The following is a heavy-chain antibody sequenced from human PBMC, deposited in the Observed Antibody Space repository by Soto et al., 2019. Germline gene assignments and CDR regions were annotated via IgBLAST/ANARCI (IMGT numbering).Heavy chain of an antibody. D-gene: IGHD2-8*02. Sequence: QVQLVQSGGEEKKPGASVKDSCKASGYTFTSYAIHWMRQAPGQRLEWMGWINAGNGNTKYSQKFQGRVTITRDTSASTAYMELSSLKSEDTAVYYCARGDWWLFDYWGQGTLVTVSS. CDR3: ARGDWWLFDY. V-gene: IGHV1-3*05. J-gene: IGHJ4*02. CDR2: INAGNGNT. CDR1: GYTFTSYA.